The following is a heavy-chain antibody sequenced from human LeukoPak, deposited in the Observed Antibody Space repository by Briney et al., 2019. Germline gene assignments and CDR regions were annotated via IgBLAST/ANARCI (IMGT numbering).Heavy chain of an antibody. D-gene: IGHD6-13*01. Sequence: GGSLRLSCTASGFTIGTYWMSWVRQAPGKGLEWVANINQDGSKEYYVDSVKGRFTISRDNVKNSVYLQMNSLRAEDTALYSCARAVAAADSYWGRGTLVTVSS. CDR2: INQDGSKE. CDR3: ARAVAAADSY. J-gene: IGHJ4*02. V-gene: IGHV3-7*04. CDR1: GFTIGTYW.